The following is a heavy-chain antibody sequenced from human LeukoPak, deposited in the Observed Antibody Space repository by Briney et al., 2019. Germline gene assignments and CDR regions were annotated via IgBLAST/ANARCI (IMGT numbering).Heavy chain of an antibody. J-gene: IGHJ5*02. Sequence: GGSLRLSCAASGFIFSSYAMHWVRQAPGKGLEWVAVISYDGNNKYYADSVKGRFTISRDNARNTLYLQMNSLRAEDTAVYYCARWYYYETSGLYYGSFDNWGQGTLVTVSS. CDR2: ISYDGNNK. CDR1: GFIFSSYA. V-gene: IGHV3-30*04. CDR3: ARWYYYETSGLYYGSFDN. D-gene: IGHD3-22*01.